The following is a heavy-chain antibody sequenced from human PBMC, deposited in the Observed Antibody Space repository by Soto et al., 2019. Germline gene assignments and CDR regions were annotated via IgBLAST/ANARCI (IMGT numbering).Heavy chain of an antibody. V-gene: IGHV4-34*01. CDR1: GGSFSGYY. CDR2: INHSGST. Sequence: SETLSLTCAVYGGSFSGYYWSWIRQPPGKGLEWIGEINHSGSTNYNPSLKSRVTISVDTSKNQFSLKLSSVTAADTAVYYCARGYSYGPYFDYRGQGTLVT. D-gene: IGHD5-18*01. CDR3: ARGYSYGPYFDY. J-gene: IGHJ4*02.